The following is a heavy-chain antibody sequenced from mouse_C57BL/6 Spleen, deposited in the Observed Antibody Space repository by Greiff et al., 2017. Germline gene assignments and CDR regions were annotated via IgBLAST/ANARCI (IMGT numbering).Heavy chain of an antibody. CDR3: ARLGYYYYDGYAMDY. D-gene: IGHD2-4*01. Sequence: VQLQQPGAELVRPGSSVKLSCKASGYTFTSYWMDWVKQRPGQGLEWIGNIYPSDSETHYNQKFKDKATLTVDKSSSTAYMQLSSLTSEDSAVYYCARLGYYYYDGYAMDYWGQGTSVTVSS. CDR2: IYPSDSET. V-gene: IGHV1-61*01. CDR1: GYTFTSYW. J-gene: IGHJ4*01.